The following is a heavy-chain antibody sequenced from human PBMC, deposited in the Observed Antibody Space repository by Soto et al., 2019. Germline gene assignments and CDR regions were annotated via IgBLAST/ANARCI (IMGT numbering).Heavy chain of an antibody. D-gene: IGHD3-3*01. CDR3: ARDKRDLRFLVFSDYFDY. CDR1: GFTFSSCA. V-gene: IGHV3-30-3*01. J-gene: IGHJ4*03. CDR2: ISYDGSNK. Sequence: QVQLVESGGGVVQPGRSLRLSCAASGFTFSSCAMHWVRQAPGTGLECVALISYDGSNKYYADSVKGRFTISRDNSKNTLYLQMNSLRAEDTAVSYCARDKRDLRFLVFSDYFDYWGHGALVTFSS.